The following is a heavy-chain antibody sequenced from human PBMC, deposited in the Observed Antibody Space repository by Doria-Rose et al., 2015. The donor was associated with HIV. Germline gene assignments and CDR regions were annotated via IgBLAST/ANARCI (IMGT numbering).Heavy chain of an antibody. CDR3: ARIKSSRWYHKYYVDF. V-gene: IGHV2-26*01. CDR1: GVSLSSPGMG. CDR2: IFSDDER. J-gene: IGHJ4*02. D-gene: IGHD6-13*01. Sequence: QESGPVLVKPTETLTLTCTVSGVSLSSPGMGASWIRQPPGKALEWLANIFSDDERSYKPSLKSRLTISRGTSKSQVVLTMTDMDPVDTATYYCARIKSSRWYHKYYVDFWGQGTLVIVSA.